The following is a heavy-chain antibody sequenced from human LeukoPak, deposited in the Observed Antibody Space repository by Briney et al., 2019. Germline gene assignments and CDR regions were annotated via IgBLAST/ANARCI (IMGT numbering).Heavy chain of an antibody. J-gene: IGHJ4*02. Sequence: GASVKVSCTASGGTFSSYAISWVRQAPGQGLEWMGGIIPIFGTANYAQKFQGRVTITADESTSTAYMELSSLRSKDTAVYYCARIATKYSSGWYFDYWGQGTLVTVSS. CDR3: ARIATKYSSGWYFDY. CDR1: GGTFSSYA. D-gene: IGHD6-19*01. V-gene: IGHV1-69*13. CDR2: IIPIFGTA.